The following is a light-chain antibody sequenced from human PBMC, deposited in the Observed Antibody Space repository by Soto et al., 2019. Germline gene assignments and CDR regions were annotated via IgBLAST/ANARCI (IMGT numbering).Light chain of an antibody. CDR3: QQYNSWPPIT. CDR1: QSVGDY. J-gene: IGKJ5*01. V-gene: IGKV3-15*01. Sequence: EIVLTQSPATLSLSPGESATLSCRASQSVGDYLGWYQQKPGQAPRLVIYGASTRATGIPARFSGGGSGTEFTLTISSLQSEDFAVYYCQQYNSWPPITVGQGTRLEIK. CDR2: GAS.